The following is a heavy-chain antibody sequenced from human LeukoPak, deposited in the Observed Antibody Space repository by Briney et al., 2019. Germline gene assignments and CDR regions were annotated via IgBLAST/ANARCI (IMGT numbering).Heavy chain of an antibody. CDR3: ARSYVWGSYYAFDI. CDR2: IYYSGST. CDR1: GGSISSYY. Sequence: SETLSLTCTVSGGSISSYYWSWIRQPPGKGLEWIGYIYYSGSTNYNPSLKSRVTISVDTSKNQFSLKLSSVTAADTAVYYCARSYVWGSYYAFDIWGQGTMVTVSS. J-gene: IGHJ3*02. D-gene: IGHD3-16*01. V-gene: IGHV4-59*08.